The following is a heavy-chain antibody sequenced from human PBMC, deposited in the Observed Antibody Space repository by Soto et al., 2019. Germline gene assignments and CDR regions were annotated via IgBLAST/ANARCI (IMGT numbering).Heavy chain of an antibody. V-gene: IGHV3-23*01. D-gene: IGHD2-15*01. CDR3: AKGLGYCSGGSCYHYYYYGMAV. CDR2: ISGSGGST. Sequence: SLRLSCAASGFTFSSYAMSWVRQAPGKGLEWVSAISGSGGSTYYADSVKGRFTISRDNSKNTLYLQMNSLRAEDTAVYYCAKGLGYCSGGSCYHYYYYGMAVWGQGTTVTVSS. J-gene: IGHJ6*02. CDR1: GFTFSSYA.